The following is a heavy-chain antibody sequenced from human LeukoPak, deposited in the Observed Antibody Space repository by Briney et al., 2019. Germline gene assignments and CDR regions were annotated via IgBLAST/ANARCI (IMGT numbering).Heavy chain of an antibody. V-gene: IGHV3-23*01. D-gene: IGHD6-19*01. CDR2: ISGSDGST. CDR3: AKDSSGWYYLDY. J-gene: IGHJ4*02. Sequence: GGSLRLSCAASGFTFSSYAMSWVRQAPGKGLEWVSAISGSDGSTYYADSVKGRFTISRDNSKNTLYLQMNSLRAEDTAVYYCAKDSSGWYYLDYWGQGTLVTVSS. CDR1: GFTFSSYA.